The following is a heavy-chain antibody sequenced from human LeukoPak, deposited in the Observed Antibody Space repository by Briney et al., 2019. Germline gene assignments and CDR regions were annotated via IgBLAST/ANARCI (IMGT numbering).Heavy chain of an antibody. V-gene: IGHV3-11*01. Sequence: GGSLRLSCTGSGFTLSDYYINWVRQAPGKGLEWVSQISKTGSTKYYSDSVQGRFTISRDNVKNSVSLQMKSLSAEDAAVYCCAREDYGGTNFDYWGQGALVAVSS. CDR1: GFTLSDYY. J-gene: IGHJ4*02. CDR3: AREDYGGTNFDY. D-gene: IGHD4-23*01. CDR2: ISKTGSTK.